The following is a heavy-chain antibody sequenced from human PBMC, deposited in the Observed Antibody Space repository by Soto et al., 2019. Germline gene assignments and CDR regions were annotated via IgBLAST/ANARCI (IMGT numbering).Heavy chain of an antibody. Sequence: QVQLQESGPGLVKSSETLSLICFVSGEALGSGQSYLNWMRQAPGKGLEWIGQTFVTGATKYSASLTSGVTMSEDTSKIQIPLTLTSVSAADSATYFCATGRCDSAGCSFGRRMDVCGQGTTGTVSS. V-gene: IGHV4-61*01. CDR3: ATGRCDSAGCSFGRRMDV. J-gene: IGHJ6*02. CDR1: GEALGSGQSY. D-gene: IGHD2-15*01. CDR2: TFVTGAT.